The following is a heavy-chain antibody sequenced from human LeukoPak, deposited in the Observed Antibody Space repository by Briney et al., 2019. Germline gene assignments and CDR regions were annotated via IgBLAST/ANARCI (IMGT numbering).Heavy chain of an antibody. CDR1: GFSFSTYA. CDR2: ISASGGST. V-gene: IGHV3-23*01. CDR3: VNKVLSLFDS. D-gene: IGHD2-8*01. J-gene: IGHJ4*02. Sequence: GGSLRLSCAASGFSFSTYAMTWVRQAPGKGLEWVSGISASGGSTYYADSVKGRFTISRDNSKNTLYLQMNSLRAEDTAVYYCVNKVLSLFDSWGQGTLVTVSS.